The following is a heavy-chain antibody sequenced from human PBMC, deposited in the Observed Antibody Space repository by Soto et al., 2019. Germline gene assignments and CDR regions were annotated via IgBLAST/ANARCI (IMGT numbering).Heavy chain of an antibody. CDR2: ITWSRISL. Sequence: LVESGGAAVQPGGSLRLSCATSGFTFDDYGIHWVRQTPAKGLEWVAGITWSRISLGYADSVKGRFTISRDNAKKAVYLQMNSLKPEDTALYYCAKEDYCTGGRCPCDYWGQGTLVSVSS. CDR3: AKEDYCTGGRCPCDY. CDR1: GFTFDDYG. V-gene: IGHV3-9*01. J-gene: IGHJ4*02. D-gene: IGHD2-8*02.